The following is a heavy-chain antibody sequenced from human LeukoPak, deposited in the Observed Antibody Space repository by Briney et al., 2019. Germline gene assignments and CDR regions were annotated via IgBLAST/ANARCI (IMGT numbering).Heavy chain of an antibody. CDR2: INSDGSST. J-gene: IGHJ4*02. CDR1: GFTFSSYW. V-gene: IGHV3-74*01. Sequence: GGSLRLSCAASGFTFSSYWMHWVRQAPGKGLVWVSRINSDGSSTSYADSVKGRFTISRDNAKNSLYLQMNSLRAEDTAVYYCARGLSSSWYAGGFDYWGQGTLVTVSS. D-gene: IGHD6-13*01. CDR3: ARGLSSSWYAGGFDY.